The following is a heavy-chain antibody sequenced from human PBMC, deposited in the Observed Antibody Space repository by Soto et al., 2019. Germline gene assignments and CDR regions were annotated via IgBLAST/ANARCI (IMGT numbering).Heavy chain of an antibody. V-gene: IGHV4-31*03. CDR2: ISYSGRT. Sequence: SETLSLTCTVSGDSISSGAYYWSWIRQHPGKGLEWIGYISYSGRTYYNPSLKSRVTISVDMSQNQFSLNLNYVTAADTAVYYCARDLWGYCGTDCYPLDVWGQGTKVTVSS. D-gene: IGHD2-21*02. CDR1: GDSISSGAYY. J-gene: IGHJ6*02. CDR3: ARDLWGYCGTDCYPLDV.